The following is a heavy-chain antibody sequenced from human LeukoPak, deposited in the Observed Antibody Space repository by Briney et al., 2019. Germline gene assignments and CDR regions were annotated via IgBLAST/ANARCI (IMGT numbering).Heavy chain of an antibody. Sequence: GGSLRLSCAASGFTFSSYGMHWVRQDPGKGLEWVAVIWYDGSNKYYADSVKGRFTISRDNSKNTLYLQMNSLRAEDTAVYYCARDLDYSNYLDYWGQGTLVTVSS. D-gene: IGHD4-11*01. V-gene: IGHV3-33*01. CDR1: GFTFSSYG. CDR2: IWYDGSNK. J-gene: IGHJ4*02. CDR3: ARDLDYSNYLDY.